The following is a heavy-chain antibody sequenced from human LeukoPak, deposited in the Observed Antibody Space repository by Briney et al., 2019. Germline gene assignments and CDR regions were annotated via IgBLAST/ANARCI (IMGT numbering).Heavy chain of an antibody. CDR1: GYKFTNYD. CDR3: ARAVGDDSGKYVYLYYHMDV. J-gene: IGHJ6*03. Sequence: ASVKVSCKASGYKFTNYDINWVRQATGQGLEWMGWINPNTGNTGYAQKFQGRVTITRSTSISTAYLEVSSLRSEDTAVYYCARAVGDDSGKYVYLYYHMDVWGKGTTVTVSS. CDR2: INPNTGNT. D-gene: IGHD3-10*01. V-gene: IGHV1-8*01.